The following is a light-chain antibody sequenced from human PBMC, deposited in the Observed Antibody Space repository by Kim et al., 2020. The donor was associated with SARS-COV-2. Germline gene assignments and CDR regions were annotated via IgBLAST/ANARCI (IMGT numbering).Light chain of an antibody. Sequence: ASVGDSVTITCRAGQSISRYLNWYQQKPGKAPKLLIYAASSLQSGVPSRFSGSGSGTDFTLTISSLQPEDFATYYCQQSYSSPPTFGQGTKVDIK. CDR3: QQSYSSPPT. V-gene: IGKV1-39*01. CDR1: QSISRY. CDR2: AAS. J-gene: IGKJ1*01.